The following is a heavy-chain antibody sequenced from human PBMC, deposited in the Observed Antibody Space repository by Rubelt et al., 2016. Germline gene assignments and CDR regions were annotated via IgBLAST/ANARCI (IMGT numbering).Heavy chain of an antibody. CDR2: IHSGGST. CDR1: GFSVSGNW. J-gene: IGHJ4*02. V-gene: IGHV3-53*01. CDR3: ARDERGIDY. Sequence: EVQLVESGGGLIQPGGSLRLSCAASGFSVSGNWMSWVRQAPGRGLEWVSVIHSGGSTFYADSVKGRFTSSRDNSRNTLYLQMNSLRVEDTAVYYCARDERGIDYWGQGTLVTVSS.